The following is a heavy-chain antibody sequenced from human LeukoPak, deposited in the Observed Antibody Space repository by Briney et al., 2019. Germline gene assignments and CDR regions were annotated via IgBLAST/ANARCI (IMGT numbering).Heavy chain of an antibody. J-gene: IGHJ4*02. Sequence: SETLSLTCTVSGGSISRYYWSWIRQPPGKGLEWIGYIYYSGGTNYNPSLKSRVTISVDTSKNQFFLKLSSVTAADTAVYYCARIAVADLFDYWGQGTLVTVSS. V-gene: IGHV4-59*08. CDR2: IYYSGGT. D-gene: IGHD6-19*01. CDR3: ARIAVADLFDY. CDR1: GGSISRYY.